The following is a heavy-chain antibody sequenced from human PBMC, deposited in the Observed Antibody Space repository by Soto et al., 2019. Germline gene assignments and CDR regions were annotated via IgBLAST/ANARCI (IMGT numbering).Heavy chain of an antibody. V-gene: IGHV4-59*12. CDR1: GGSSSSYY. CDR3: AREGGWTFDY. Sequence: SETLSLTCTVSGGSSSSYYWSWIRQPPGKGLEWIGYIYYCGSTNYNPSLKSRVTISVDKSKNQFSLKLSSVTAADTAVYYCAREGGWTFDYWGQGTLVTVSS. CDR2: IYYCGST. D-gene: IGHD2-15*01. J-gene: IGHJ4*02.